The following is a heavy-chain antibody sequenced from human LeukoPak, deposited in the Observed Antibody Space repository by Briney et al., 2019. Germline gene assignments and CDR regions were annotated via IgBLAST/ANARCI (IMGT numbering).Heavy chain of an antibody. D-gene: IGHD3-10*01. CDR1: GFTFSDYY. J-gene: IGHJ4*02. CDR3: ARDRGLGELYAEFDY. V-gene: IGHV3-11*06. Sequence: GGSLRLSCAASGFTFSDYYMTWIRQAPGKGLEWLSYISGSGSDTNYVDSVQGRFTISGDNAKNSLYLQMNSLRAEDTAVYYCARDRGLGELYAEFDYWGQGTLVTVSS. CDR2: ISGSGSDT.